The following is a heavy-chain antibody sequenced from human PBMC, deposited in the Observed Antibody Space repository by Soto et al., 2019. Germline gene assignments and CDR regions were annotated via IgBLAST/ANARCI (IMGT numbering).Heavy chain of an antibody. J-gene: IGHJ4*02. CDR1: GGSISSSNW. D-gene: IGHD3-10*01. Sequence: SESLSLTCAVSGGSISSSNWWSWVRQPPGKGLEWIGEIYHSGSTNYNPSLKSRVTISVDTSKNQFSLELSSVTAADTAVYYCARDRPESYFDCWGQGTLVNVSS. CDR3: ARDRPESYFDC. V-gene: IGHV4-4*02. CDR2: IYHSGST.